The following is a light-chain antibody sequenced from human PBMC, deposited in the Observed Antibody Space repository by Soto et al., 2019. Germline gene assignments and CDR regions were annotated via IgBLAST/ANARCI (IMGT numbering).Light chain of an antibody. Sequence: QSALTQPPSASGSPGQSVTISCTGTSSDVGGYKFVSWYQQHPGKAPKLMIYEVNKRPSGVPDRFSGSKSGNTASLTVTGLQPEDEADYYCSSYAGSNDVFGGGTKLTVL. CDR3: SSYAGSNDV. CDR2: EVN. J-gene: IGLJ2*01. CDR1: SSDVGGYKF. V-gene: IGLV2-8*01.